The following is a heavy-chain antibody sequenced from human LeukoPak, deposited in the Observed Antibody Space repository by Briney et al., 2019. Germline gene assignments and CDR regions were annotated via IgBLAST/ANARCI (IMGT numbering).Heavy chain of an antibody. V-gene: IGHV1-18*01. J-gene: IGHJ3*02. D-gene: IGHD3-3*01. CDR3: ARDRYYDFWSGSVPHDAFDI. CDR2: ISAYNGNT. Sequence: GASVKVSCKASGYTFTSYGISWVRQAPGQGLEWMGWISAYNGNTNYAQKLQGRVTMTTDTSTSTAYMELGSLRSDDTAVYYCARDRYYDFWSGSVPHDAFDIWGQGTMVTVSS. CDR1: GYTFTSYG.